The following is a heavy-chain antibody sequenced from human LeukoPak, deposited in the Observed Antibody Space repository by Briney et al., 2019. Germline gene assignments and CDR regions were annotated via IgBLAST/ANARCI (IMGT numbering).Heavy chain of an antibody. CDR3: ARDLAWFGELIFDY. CDR2: IWYDGSNK. J-gene: IGHJ4*02. Sequence: GRSLRLSCAASGFTFSTYGMHWVRQAPGKGLEWVAVIWYDGSNKHYADSVKGRFTISRDNSKNTLYLQMNSLRAEDTAVYYCARDLAWFGELIFDYWGQGTLVTVSS. D-gene: IGHD3-10*01. CDR1: GFTFSTYG. V-gene: IGHV3-33*01.